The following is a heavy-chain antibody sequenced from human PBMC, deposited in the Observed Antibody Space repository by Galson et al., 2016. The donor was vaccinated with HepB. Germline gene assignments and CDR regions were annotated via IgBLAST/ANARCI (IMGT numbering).Heavy chain of an antibody. V-gene: IGHV3-21*06. CDR2: ISGSSASI. J-gene: IGHJ5*02. CDR1: KMSFTDFG. D-gene: IGHD1-7*01. CDR3: ARFSDGGNYFDP. Sequence: LRLSCAASKMSFTDFGMNWVRQAPGQGLEWVSSISGSSASIFYADSVKGRFTVSRDNAKSTVYLHMDRLRAEDTAVYFCARFSDGGNYFDPWGQGTRVTVSS.